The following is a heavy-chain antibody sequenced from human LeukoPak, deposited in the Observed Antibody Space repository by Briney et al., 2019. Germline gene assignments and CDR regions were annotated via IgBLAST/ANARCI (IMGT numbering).Heavy chain of an antibody. CDR2: ISYDGSNK. Sequence: GGSLRLSCAASGFTFSSYGMHWVRQAPGKGLEWVAVISYDGSNKYYADSVKGRFTISRDNSKNTLYLQMNSLRAEDTAVYYCAKDWWLDYWGQGTLVTVSS. D-gene: IGHD2-15*01. CDR3: AKDWWLDY. J-gene: IGHJ4*02. V-gene: IGHV3-30*18. CDR1: GFTFSSYG.